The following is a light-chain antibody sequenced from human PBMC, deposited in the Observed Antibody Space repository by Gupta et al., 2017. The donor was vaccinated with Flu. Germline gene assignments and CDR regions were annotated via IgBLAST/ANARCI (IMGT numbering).Light chain of an antibody. J-gene: IGKJ4*01. Sequence: DIQLTPPPSSLSASVGDRVTITCRASQDISSYLNWYQQKPGKAPKLLIYAASSLQSGVPSRFSGSGSGTDFTLTISRLQPEDFATYYCQQNNSSPFTFGRGTKVEIK. CDR3: QQNNSSPFT. V-gene: IGKV1-39*01. CDR2: AAS. CDR1: QDISSY.